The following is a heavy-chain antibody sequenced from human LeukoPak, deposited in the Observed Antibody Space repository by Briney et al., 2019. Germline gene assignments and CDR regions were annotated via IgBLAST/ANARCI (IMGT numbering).Heavy chain of an antibody. D-gene: IGHD6-13*01. CDR2: IYYSGST. J-gene: IGHJ4*02. Sequence: PSETLSLTCTVSGSSISSSIYYWGWIRQPPGKGLEWIGSIYYSGSTYYNPSLKSRVTISVDTSKNQFSLKLSSVTAADTAVYYCARHMQRYSSSWYPFDYWGQGTLVTVSS. CDR3: ARHMQRYSSSWYPFDY. V-gene: IGHV4-39*01. CDR1: GSSISSSIYY.